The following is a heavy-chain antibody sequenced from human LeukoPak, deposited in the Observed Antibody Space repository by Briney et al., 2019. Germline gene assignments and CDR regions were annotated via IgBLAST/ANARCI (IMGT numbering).Heavy chain of an antibody. CDR1: GSSFSSYG. CDR3: AREEWDLRYFDY. J-gene: IGHJ4*02. CDR2: IQYDGTKE. Sequence: PGGSLRLSCAASGSSFSSYGMHWVRQAAGKGLEWVAFIQYDGTKEYYADSVKGRFTISRDNSKNTLYLQMNSLRAEDTAVYYCAREEWDLRYFDYWGQGTLVTVSS. V-gene: IGHV3-30*02. D-gene: IGHD1-26*01.